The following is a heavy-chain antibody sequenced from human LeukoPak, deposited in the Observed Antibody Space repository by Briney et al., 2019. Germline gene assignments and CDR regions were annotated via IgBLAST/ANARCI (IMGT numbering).Heavy chain of an antibody. D-gene: IGHD3-3*01. CDR2: ISGNGGST. V-gene: IGHV3-23*01. Sequence: GGSLRLSCAASGFTFSSYAMSWVRQAPGKGLEWVSAISGNGGSTYYADSVKGRFTISRDNSKNTLYLQMNSLRAEDTAVYYCAKDWRKSYYFDYWGQGTLVTVSS. CDR1: GFTFSSYA. J-gene: IGHJ4*02. CDR3: AKDWRKSYYFDY.